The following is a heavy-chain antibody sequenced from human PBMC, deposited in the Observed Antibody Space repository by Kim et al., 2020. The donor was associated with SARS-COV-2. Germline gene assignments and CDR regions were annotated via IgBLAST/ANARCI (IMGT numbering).Heavy chain of an antibody. CDR1: GDSVSSNSAA. CDR2: TYYRSKWYN. J-gene: IGHJ5*02. Sequence: SQTLSLTCAISGDSVSSNSAAWNWIRQSPSRGLEWLGRTYYRSKWYNDYAVSVKSRITINPDTSKNQFSLQLNSVTPEDTAVYYCARTGGWGKKSPRYSSSWFSGPNWFDPWGQGTLVTVSS. V-gene: IGHV6-1*01. D-gene: IGHD6-13*01. CDR3: ARTGGWGKKSPRYSSSWFSGPNWFDP.